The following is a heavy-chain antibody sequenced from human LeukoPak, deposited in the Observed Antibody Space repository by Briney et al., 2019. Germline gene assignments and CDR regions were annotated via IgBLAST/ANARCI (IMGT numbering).Heavy chain of an antibody. D-gene: IGHD3-16*01. CDR2: IYYNGST. CDR1: GGSISSYY. J-gene: IGHJ4*02. Sequence: ASETLSLTCTVSGGSISSYYWTWIRQSPGKGLEWIGYIYYNGSTNFNPSLKGRVTLSVDTSKNQFSLNLRSVTAADTAVYYCARDGAHWGLGLPDYWGQGTLAAVSS. V-gene: IGHV4-59*01. CDR3: ARDGAHWGLGLPDY.